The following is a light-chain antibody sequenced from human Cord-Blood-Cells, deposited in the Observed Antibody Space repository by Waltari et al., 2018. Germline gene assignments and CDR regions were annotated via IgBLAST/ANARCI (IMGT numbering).Light chain of an antibody. Sequence: DNVMIQSSDYPAVSLGERATIIYKSSQSVLYSCNNKNYLDCYQQKPEQPTKLLIYWASTRESGVPDRFSVSGSGTDFTPTYIILQAKDLAVYYCQQYLTFGQGTKLEIK. CDR1: QSVLYSCNNKNY. CDR3: QQYLT. V-gene: IGKV4-1*01. J-gene: IGKJ1*01. CDR2: WAS.